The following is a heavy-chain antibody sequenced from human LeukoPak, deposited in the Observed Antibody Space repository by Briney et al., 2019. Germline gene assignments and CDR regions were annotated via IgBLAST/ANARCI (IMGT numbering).Heavy chain of an antibody. D-gene: IGHD3-10*01. CDR2: IYYSGST. V-gene: IGHV4-59*01. CDR3: AREYNSGSYVWFDP. Sequence: PSETLSLTCTVSGGSISSYYWSWIRQPPGKGLEWIGYIYYSGSTNYNPSLKSRVTISVDTSKNQFSLKLSSVTAADTAVYYCAREYNSGSYVWFDPWGQGTLVTVSS. J-gene: IGHJ5*02. CDR1: GGSISSYY.